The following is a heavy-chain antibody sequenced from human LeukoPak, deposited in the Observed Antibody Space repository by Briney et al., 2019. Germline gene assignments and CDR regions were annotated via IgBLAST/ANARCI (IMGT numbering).Heavy chain of an antibody. V-gene: IGHV1-69*04. CDR3: ARGSIAAAGTLGDY. J-gene: IGHJ4*02. CDR2: IIPILGIA. CDR1: GGTFSSYA. D-gene: IGHD6-13*01. Sequence: SVKVSCKASGGTFSSYAISWVRRAPGQGLEWMGRIIPILGIANYAQKFQGRVTITADKSTSTAYMELSSLRSEDTAVYYCARGSIAAAGTLGDYWGQGTLVTVSS.